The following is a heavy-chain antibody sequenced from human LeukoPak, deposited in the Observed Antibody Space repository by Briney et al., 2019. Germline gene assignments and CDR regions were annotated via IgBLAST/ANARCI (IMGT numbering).Heavy chain of an antibody. CDR3: ARDRGNDYFDS. V-gene: IGHV3-33*01. CDR2: IWSDGSSQ. J-gene: IGHJ4*02. CDR1: GVSLSSQG. Sequence: GGSLRLSCVASGVSLSSQGMHWFRQAPGKGLEWITYIWSDGSSQYYADSMKGRFTVSRDNSKNTLYLQINSLRVEDTAVYYCARDRGNDYFDSWGQGTLVTVSS.